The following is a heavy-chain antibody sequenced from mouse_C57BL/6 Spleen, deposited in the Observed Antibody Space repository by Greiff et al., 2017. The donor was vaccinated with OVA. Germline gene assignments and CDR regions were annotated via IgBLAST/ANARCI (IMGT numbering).Heavy chain of an antibody. V-gene: IGHV1-74*01. CDR1: GYTFTSYW. CDR3: AMIKDY. D-gene: IGHD2-4*01. Sequence: QVQLQQPGAELVKPWSSVQVSCTASGYTFTSYWIHWVQQWPGQGLEWIGRIHSSDSDTFYNKKFKGKATLTVDKSSSTAYKQPSSLTSEDTASYYCAMIKDYWGQGTSLTVSS. J-gene: IGHJ2*02. CDR2: IHSSDSDT.